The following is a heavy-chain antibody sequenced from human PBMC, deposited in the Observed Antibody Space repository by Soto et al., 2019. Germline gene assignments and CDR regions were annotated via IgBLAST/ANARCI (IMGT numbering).Heavy chain of an antibody. J-gene: IGHJ4*02. Sequence: QLQLQESGPGLVKPSETLSLTCTVSGGSISSSSYYWGWIRQPPGKGLESIGSIYYSGSTYYNPSLKSRVTISVDTSKNQFSLKLSSVTAADTAVYYCARQGGVIVVVPAALDFDYWGQGTLVTVSS. CDR2: IYYSGST. V-gene: IGHV4-39*01. CDR3: ARQGGVIVVVPAALDFDY. CDR1: GGSISSSSYY. D-gene: IGHD2-2*01.